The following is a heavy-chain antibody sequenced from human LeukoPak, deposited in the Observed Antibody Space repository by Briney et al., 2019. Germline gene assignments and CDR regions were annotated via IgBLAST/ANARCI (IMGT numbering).Heavy chain of an antibody. D-gene: IGHD6-19*01. Sequence: GGSLRLSCAASGFPFSSYGMHWVRQAPGKGLEWVARLVYDARSDYANSVKGRFSNSRDDSKNTLFLDMSNLRVEDTALYYCARDLSAAFDFWGQGVLVTVSS. CDR3: ARDLSAAFDF. V-gene: IGHV3-33*01. CDR2: LVYDARS. CDR1: GFPFSSYG. J-gene: IGHJ4*02.